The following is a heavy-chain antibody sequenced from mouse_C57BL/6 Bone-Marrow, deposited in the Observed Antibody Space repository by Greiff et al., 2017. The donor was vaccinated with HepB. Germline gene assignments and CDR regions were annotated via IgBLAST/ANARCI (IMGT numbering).Heavy chain of an antibody. CDR3: ARRGSGAMDY. CDR1: GYTFTDYY. D-gene: IGHD3-1*01. Sequence: QVQLQQSGAELVRPGASVKLSCKASGYTFTDYYINWVKQRPGQGLEWIARIYPGSGNTYYNEKFKGKATLTAEKSSSTAYMQLSSLTSEDSAVYFCARRGSGAMDYWGQGTSVTVSS. V-gene: IGHV1-76*01. J-gene: IGHJ4*01. CDR2: IYPGSGNT.